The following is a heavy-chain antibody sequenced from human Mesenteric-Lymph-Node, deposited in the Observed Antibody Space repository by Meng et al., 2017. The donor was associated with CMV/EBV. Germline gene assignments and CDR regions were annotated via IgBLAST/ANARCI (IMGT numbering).Heavy chain of an antibody. D-gene: IGHD1-1*01. CDR3: GRGQQTFDP. V-gene: IGHV1-2*06. CDR2: INPNTGNT. J-gene: IGHJ5*02. Sequence: QVQLVQLGAEVKKPGASVKVSCKASGYSFTGYSIHWVRQAPGQGLEWMGRINPNTGNTNYEENFQGRVTMTRDTSINTAYMELSSLTSDDTAVYYCGRGQQTFDPWGQGTLVTVSS. CDR1: GYSFTGYS.